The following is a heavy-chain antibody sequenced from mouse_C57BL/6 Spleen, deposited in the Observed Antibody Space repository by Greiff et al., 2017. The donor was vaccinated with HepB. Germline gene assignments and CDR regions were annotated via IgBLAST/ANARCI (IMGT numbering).Heavy chain of an antibody. J-gene: IGHJ1*03. CDR3: ARHGSSGDFDV. D-gene: IGHD1-1*01. V-gene: IGHV1-80*01. CDR2: IYPGDGDT. CDR1: GYAFSSYW. Sequence: VKLQESGAELVKPGASVKISCKASGYAFSSYWMNWVKQRPGKGLEWIGQIYPGDGDTNYNGKFKGKATLTADKSSSTAYMQLSSLTSEDSAVYFCARHGSSGDFDVWGTGTTVTVSS.